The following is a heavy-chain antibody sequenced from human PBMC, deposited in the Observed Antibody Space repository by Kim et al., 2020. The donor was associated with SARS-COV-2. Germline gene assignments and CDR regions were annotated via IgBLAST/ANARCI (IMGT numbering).Heavy chain of an antibody. CDR1: GFTFGDYA. CDR3: AKVGSSSSGRHYYYGMDV. CDR2: ISWNSGSI. J-gene: IGHJ6*02. V-gene: IGHV3-9*01. Sequence: GGSLRLSCAASGFTFGDYAMHWVRQAPGKGLEWVSGISWNSGSIGYADSVKGRFTISRENAKNSLYLQMNSLRAEDTALYYCAKVGSSSSGRHYYYGMDVWGQGTTVTVSS. D-gene: IGHD6-6*01.